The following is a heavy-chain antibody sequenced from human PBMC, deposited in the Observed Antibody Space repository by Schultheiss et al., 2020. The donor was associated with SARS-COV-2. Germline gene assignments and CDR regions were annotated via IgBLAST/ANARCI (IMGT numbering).Heavy chain of an antibody. D-gene: IGHD3-16*01. CDR2: IKEDGSEK. CDR1: GFTFSSYW. Sequence: GGSLRLSCAASGFTFSSYWMSWVRQAPGKGLGWVANIKEDGSEKYYVDSVKGRFTISRDNAKNSLYLQMNSLRVEDTAVYYCARAPLYDYVWRWNYWGQGTLVTVAS. J-gene: IGHJ4*02. V-gene: IGHV3-7*03. CDR3: ARAPLYDYVWRWNY.